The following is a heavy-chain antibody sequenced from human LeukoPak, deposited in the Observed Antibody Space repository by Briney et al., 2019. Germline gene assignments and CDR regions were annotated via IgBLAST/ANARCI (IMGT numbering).Heavy chain of an antibody. CDR2: IWNDGSNK. CDR1: GFTFSTYG. V-gene: IGHV3-33*01. J-gene: IGHJ3*02. Sequence: GGSLRLSCVASGFTFSTYGMHWVRQAPGKGLEWVAVIWNDGSNKKYADSVEGRFIISRVSSKNTLYLQMNSLRDEDTAVYYCARVGSGSYFLDGFDIWGQGTLVTVSS. CDR3: ARVGSGSYFLDGFDI. D-gene: IGHD1-26*01.